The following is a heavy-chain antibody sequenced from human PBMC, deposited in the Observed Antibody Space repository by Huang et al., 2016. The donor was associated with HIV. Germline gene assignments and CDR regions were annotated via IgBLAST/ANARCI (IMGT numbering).Heavy chain of an antibody. CDR2: IIPTLGTA. Sequence: QVQLVQSGAEVKKPGSSVKVSCKASGGSFRNFAIGWVRQAPGQGLEWMGGIIPTLGTANVAQKFQGMFTIIADESTSTAYMELSSLRSEDTAVYYCATVDYYDTSGPQRGYFDNWGQGTLVTVSS. J-gene: IGHJ4*02. D-gene: IGHD3-22*01. CDR1: GGSFRNFA. CDR3: ATVDYYDTSGPQRGYFDN. V-gene: IGHV1-69*01.